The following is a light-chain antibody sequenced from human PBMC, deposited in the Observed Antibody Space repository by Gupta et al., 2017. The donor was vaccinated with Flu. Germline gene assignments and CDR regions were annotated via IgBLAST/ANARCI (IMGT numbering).Light chain of an antibody. CDR2: GTS. CDR3: QQYGRSYT. V-gene: IGKV3-20*01. CDR1: QTVSSTY. Sequence: EVVLTQPPGTLSLFPGERATLSCRATQTVSSTYLAWYQQKPGQAPRPLIYGTSNRATGIPDRFSGSGSGTDCTLTISRLEPEDFAVYYCQQYGRSYTFGQGTKLEIK. J-gene: IGKJ2*01.